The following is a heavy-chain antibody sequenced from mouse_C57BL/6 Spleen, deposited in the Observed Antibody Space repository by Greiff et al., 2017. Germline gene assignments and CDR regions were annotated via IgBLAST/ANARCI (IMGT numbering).Heavy chain of an antibody. J-gene: IGHJ1*03. CDR3: ARGSTSFDV. CDR2: IYPGSGNT. V-gene: IGHV1-76*01. Sequence: VQLQQSGAELVRPGASVKLSCKASGYTFTDYYINWVKQRPGQGLEWIARIYPGSGNTYYNEKFKGKATLTAEKSSSTAYMQLSSLTSEDSAVYFCARGSTSFDVWGTGTTVTVSS. CDR1: GYTFTDYY.